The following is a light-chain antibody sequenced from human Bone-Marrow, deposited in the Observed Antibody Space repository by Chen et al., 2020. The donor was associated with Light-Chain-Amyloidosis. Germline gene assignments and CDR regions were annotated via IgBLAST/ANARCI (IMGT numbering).Light chain of an antibody. J-gene: IGLJ3*02. Sequence: QSTLTQPPSVSAAPGQTVTISCSGISSNIGATYVSLYQQVPRTAPRLLIYDNDRRPSGIPDRFSGSKSGTSATLDITGLQPGDEADYYCGTWDDSLSIWVFGGGTKVAVL. V-gene: IGLV1-51*01. CDR1: SSNIGATY. CDR3: GTWDDSLSIWV. CDR2: DND.